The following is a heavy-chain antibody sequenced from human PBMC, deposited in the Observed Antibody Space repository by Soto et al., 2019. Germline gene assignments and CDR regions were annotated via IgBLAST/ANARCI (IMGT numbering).Heavy chain of an antibody. D-gene: IGHD6-6*01. Sequence: SVKCSCNASGGTFSSYAISWVRQAPGQGLEWMGGIIPIFCTANYAQKFQGRVTITADESTSTAYMELSSLRSEDTAVYYCAGGLGSSFYYYGMDVWGQGTTVTVSS. CDR3: AGGLGSSFYYYGMDV. CDR1: GGTFSSYA. J-gene: IGHJ6*02. CDR2: IIPIFCTA. V-gene: IGHV1-69*01.